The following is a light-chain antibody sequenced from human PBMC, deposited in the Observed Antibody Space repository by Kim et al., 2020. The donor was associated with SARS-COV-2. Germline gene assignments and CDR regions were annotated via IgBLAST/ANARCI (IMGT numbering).Light chain of an antibody. CDR2: KAS. CDR1: QSISTW. CDR3: QQYKSYAYT. J-gene: IGKJ2*01. V-gene: IGKV1-5*03. Sequence: DIQMTQSPSTLSASVGDRVTITCRASQSISTWLAWYQQKPGKAPKVLIYKASSLESGVPSRFSGSGSGTEFTLTISSLQPDDFATYYCQQYKSYAYTFCQGTKLEI.